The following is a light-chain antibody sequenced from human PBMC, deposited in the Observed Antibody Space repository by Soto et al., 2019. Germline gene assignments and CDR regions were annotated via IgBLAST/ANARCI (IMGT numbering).Light chain of an antibody. Sequence: DIVMTQSPDSLAVSLGERATINCKSSQSVLYSSNNKNYLAWYQQKPGQPPKLLIYWASTRESVVPDRFSGGGSGTDFTLTITSLQAEDVAVYYCQQYYSSPLTFGGGTKVAIK. CDR3: QQYYSSPLT. CDR2: WAS. CDR1: QSVLYSSNNKNY. J-gene: IGKJ4*01. V-gene: IGKV4-1*01.